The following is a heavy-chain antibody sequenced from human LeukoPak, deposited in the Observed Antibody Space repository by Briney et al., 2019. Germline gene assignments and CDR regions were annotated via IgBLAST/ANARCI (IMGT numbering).Heavy chain of an antibody. Sequence: SVKVSCKASGGTFSSYTISWVRQAPGQGLEWMGRIIPILGIANYAQKFQGRVTITADKSTSTAYMELSSLRSEDTAVYYCARGVSSYYASSGYRPLDYWGQGTLVTVSS. V-gene: IGHV1-69*02. CDR2: IIPILGIA. D-gene: IGHD3-22*01. CDR3: ARGVSSYYASSGYRPLDY. J-gene: IGHJ4*02. CDR1: GGTFSSYT.